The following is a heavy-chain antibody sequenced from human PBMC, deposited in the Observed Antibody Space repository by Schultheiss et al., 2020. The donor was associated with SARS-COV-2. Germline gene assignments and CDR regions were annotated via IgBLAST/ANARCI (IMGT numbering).Heavy chain of an antibody. Sequence: SQTLSLTCAVSGYFISSGYYWGWIRQPPGKGLEWIGSIDHSGSTNYNPSLKSRVTISRDKPKNQFSLNLSSVTAADTAVYYCARDATHYYDSSGYLDYWGQGTLVTVSS. CDR1: GYFISSGYY. CDR3: ARDATHYYDSSGYLDY. V-gene: IGHV4-38-2*02. CDR2: IDHSGST. J-gene: IGHJ4*02. D-gene: IGHD3-22*01.